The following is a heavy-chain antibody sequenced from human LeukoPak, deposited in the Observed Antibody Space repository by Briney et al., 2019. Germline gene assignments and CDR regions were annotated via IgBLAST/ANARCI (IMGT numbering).Heavy chain of an antibody. Sequence: SETLSLTCTVSGGSISSYYWSWIRQPAGKGLEWIGRIYTSGSTNYNPSLKSRVTMSVDTSKNQFSLKLSSVTAADTAVYYCASAAGDGDYAWFDPWGQGTLVTVSS. V-gene: IGHV4-4*07. CDR1: GGSISSYY. J-gene: IGHJ5*02. D-gene: IGHD4-17*01. CDR2: IYTSGST. CDR3: ASAAGDGDYAWFDP.